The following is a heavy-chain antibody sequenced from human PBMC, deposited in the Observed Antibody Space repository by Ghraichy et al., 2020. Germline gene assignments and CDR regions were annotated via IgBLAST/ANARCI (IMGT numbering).Heavy chain of an antibody. Sequence: SETLSLTCTVSGGSVSSGSYYWSWIRQPPGKGLEWIGYIYYSGSTNYNPSLKSRVTISVDTSKNQFSLKLSSVTAADTAVYYCARDLAASLIPQHSFDLWGRGTLVTVSS. J-gene: IGHJ2*01. V-gene: IGHV4-61*01. CDR2: IYYSGST. CDR3: ARDLAASLIPQHSFDL. D-gene: IGHD3-3*02. CDR1: GGSVSSGSYY.